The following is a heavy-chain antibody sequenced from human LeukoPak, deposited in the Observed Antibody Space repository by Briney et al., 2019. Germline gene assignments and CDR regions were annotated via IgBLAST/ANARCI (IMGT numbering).Heavy chain of an antibody. Sequence: GGSLRLSCAASGFTFSSYSMNWVRQASGKGLEWVGRIRSKANSYATAYAASVKGRFTISRDDSKNTAYLQMNSLKTEDTAVYYCTRVYGDYGYDYWGQGTLVTVSS. CDR1: GFTFSSYS. V-gene: IGHV3-73*01. CDR3: TRVYGDYGYDY. CDR2: IRSKANSYAT. D-gene: IGHD4-17*01. J-gene: IGHJ4*02.